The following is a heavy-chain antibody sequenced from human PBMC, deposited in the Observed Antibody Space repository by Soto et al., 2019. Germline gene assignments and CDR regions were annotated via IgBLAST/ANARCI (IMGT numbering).Heavy chain of an antibody. CDR2: IFDSGST. CDR3: AQEIMPLINSCYFDR. D-gene: IGHD3-16*01. Sequence: QVQLQESGPGLVKPSEPLSLTCTVSGGSISGGVHSWSWIRQPPGKGLEWIGHIFDSGSTDYTPSSQLRRTTSVETSKNQFSLRLSSVTAAETAVYYCAQEIMPLINSCYFDRWGRGTLVTVSS. V-gene: IGHV4-30-4*01. J-gene: IGHJ2*01. CDR1: GGSISGGVHS.